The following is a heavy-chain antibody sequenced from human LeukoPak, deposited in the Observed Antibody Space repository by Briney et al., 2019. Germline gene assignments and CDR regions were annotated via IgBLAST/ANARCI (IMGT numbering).Heavy chain of an antibody. V-gene: IGHV1-69*02. CDR3: ASYDGSGYYNSLFFDY. CDR1: GGTFSSYT. D-gene: IGHD3-22*01. J-gene: IGHJ4*02. Sequence: SVKVSCKASGGTFSSYTISWVRQAPGQGLEWMGRIIPILGIANYAQKFQGRVTITADKSTSTAYMELSSLRSEDTVVYYCASYDGSGYYNSLFFDYWGQGTLVTVSS. CDR2: IIPILGIA.